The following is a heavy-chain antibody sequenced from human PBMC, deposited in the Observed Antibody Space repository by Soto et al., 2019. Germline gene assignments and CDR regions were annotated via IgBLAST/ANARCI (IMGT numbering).Heavy chain of an antibody. V-gene: IGHV1-8*01. CDR2: MNPNSGNT. CDR3: VRGTTVTTRIIYYMDV. CDR1: GYTFTSYD. D-gene: IGHD4-4*01. Sequence: ASVKVSCKASGYTFTSYDINWVRQATGQGLEWMGWMNPNSGNTGYAQKFQGRVTMTRNTSISTAYMELSSLRSEDTAVYYCVRGTTVTTRIIYYMDVWGQGTTVTVSS. J-gene: IGHJ6*03.